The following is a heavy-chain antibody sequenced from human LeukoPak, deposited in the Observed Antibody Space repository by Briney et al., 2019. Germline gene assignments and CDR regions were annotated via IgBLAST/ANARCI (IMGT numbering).Heavy chain of an antibody. CDR3: ARVPQCNRYQLICRFDI. Sequence: SETLSLTCSVSGGSVRSGSYYWTWIRQPPGEGLEWIGHINYSGIATYKPSLKSRVTISVDTSNNQFSLKVNSVTAADTAVYYCARVPQCNRYQLICRFDIWGQGTMVTVSS. V-gene: IGHV4-61*01. CDR2: INYSGIA. CDR1: GGSVRSGSYY. J-gene: IGHJ3*02. D-gene: IGHD2/OR15-2a*01.